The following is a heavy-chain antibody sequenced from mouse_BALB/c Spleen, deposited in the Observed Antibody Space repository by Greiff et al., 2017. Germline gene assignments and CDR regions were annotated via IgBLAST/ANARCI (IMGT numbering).Heavy chain of an antibody. J-gene: IGHJ2*01. V-gene: IGHV6-6*02. CDR1: GFTFSNYW. Sequence: EVMLVESGGGLVQPGGSMKLSCVASGFTFSNYWMNWVRQSPEKGLEWVAEIRLKSNNYATHYAESVKGRFTISRDDSKSSVYLQMNNLRAEDTGIYYCTRHYRYGGIFDYWGQGTTLTVSS. CDR3: TRHYRYGGIFDY. D-gene: IGHD2-14*01. CDR2: IRLKSNNYAT.